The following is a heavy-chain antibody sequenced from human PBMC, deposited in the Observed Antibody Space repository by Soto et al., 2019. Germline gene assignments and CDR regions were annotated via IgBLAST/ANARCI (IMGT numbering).Heavy chain of an antibody. J-gene: IGHJ4*01. CDR3: AREGGSGWYYYDY. Sequence: QVQLQQWGAGLLKPSETLSLTCAVNGGSFSGYSWTWIRQAPGKGLDWIGEINYTGTTNYSPSLKCRVTLSVDTSKNQFSLELRSVSAADTAVYYCAREGGSGWYYYDYWGHGTLVTVSS. D-gene: IGHD6-19*01. CDR2: INYTGTT. CDR1: GGSFSGYS. V-gene: IGHV4-34*02.